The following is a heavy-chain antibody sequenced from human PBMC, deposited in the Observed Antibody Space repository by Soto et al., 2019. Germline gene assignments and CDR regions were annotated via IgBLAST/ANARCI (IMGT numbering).Heavy chain of an antibody. J-gene: IGHJ6*02. D-gene: IGHD3-22*01. V-gene: IGHV3-30*03. CDR2: ISYDGSNK. CDR3: AREGDTMIVVEPYGMDV. CDR1: GFTFSSYG. Sequence: PGGSLRLSCAASGFTFSSYGMHWVRQAPGKGLEWVAVISYDGSNKYYADSVKGRFTISRDNSKNTLYLQMNSLRAEDTAVYYCAREGDTMIVVEPYGMDVWGQGTTVTVSS.